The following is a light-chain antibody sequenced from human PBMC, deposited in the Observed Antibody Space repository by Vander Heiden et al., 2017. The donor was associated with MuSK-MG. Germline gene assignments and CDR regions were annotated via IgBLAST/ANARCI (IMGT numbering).Light chain of an antibody. CDR1: QSVGTW. J-gene: IGKJ1*01. V-gene: IGKV1-5*03. CDR2: KTS. Sequence: DIQVTQSPSTLPASVGDTVTITCRASQSVGTWLAWFQHRPGTAPSLLIYKTSSLESGVPSRFSGSGSGTDFTLTINILQPGDFATYYCQQYSAYPWTFGQGTKVEIK. CDR3: QQYSAYPWT.